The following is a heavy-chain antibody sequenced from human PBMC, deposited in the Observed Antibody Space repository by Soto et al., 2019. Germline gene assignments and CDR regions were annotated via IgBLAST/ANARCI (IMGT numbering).Heavy chain of an antibody. CDR2: IYPGDSDT. CDR1: GYSCTSYW. CDR3: ARRHYSSSPGGDS. J-gene: IGHJ4*02. D-gene: IGHD6-6*01. V-gene: IGHV5-51*01. Sequence: PXESLKISCKGSGYSCTSYWIGWVRQMPGKGLEWMGIIYPGDSDTRYSPSFQGQVTISADKSINTAYLRWSSLKASDTAMYYCARRHYSSSPGGDSWGQGTLVTVSS.